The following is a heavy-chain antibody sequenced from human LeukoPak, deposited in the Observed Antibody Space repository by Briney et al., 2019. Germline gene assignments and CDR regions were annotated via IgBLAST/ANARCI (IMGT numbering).Heavy chain of an antibody. CDR2: INHSGST. J-gene: IGHJ4*02. Sequence: PSETLSLTCTVSGYSIRTDYYWSWIRQPPGKGLEWIGEINHSGSTNYNPSLKSRVTISVDTSKNQFSLKLSSVTAADTAVYYCARGVAFDYWGQGTLVTVSS. V-gene: IGHV4-34*01. D-gene: IGHD5-12*01. CDR1: GYSIRTDYY. CDR3: ARGVAFDY.